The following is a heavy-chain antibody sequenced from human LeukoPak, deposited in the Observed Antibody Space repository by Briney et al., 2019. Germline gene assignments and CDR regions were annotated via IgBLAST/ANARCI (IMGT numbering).Heavy chain of an antibody. CDR2: IYPGDSDT. CDR3: ARLGGRGYSGYDLVY. Sequence: GESLQISCKGSGYRFTSYWIGWVRQMPGKGLEWMGIIYPGDSDTRYSPSFQGQVTISADKSISTAYLQWSSLKASDTAMYYCARLGGRGYSGYDLVYWGQGTLVTVSS. CDR1: GYRFTSYW. J-gene: IGHJ4*02. V-gene: IGHV5-51*01. D-gene: IGHD5-12*01.